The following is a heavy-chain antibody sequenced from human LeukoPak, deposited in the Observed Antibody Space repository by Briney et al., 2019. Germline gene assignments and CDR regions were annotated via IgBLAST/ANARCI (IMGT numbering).Heavy chain of an antibody. J-gene: IGHJ4*02. V-gene: IGHV4-4*02. CDR3: MRENRPFCPFAF. D-gene: IGHD2/OR15-2a*01. CDR2: IAHDGTR. CDR1: GGSIDSTNY. Sequence: SETLSLTCGVSGGSIDSTNYWSWVRQAPGKGLEWIGEIAHDGTRNYNPSLRSRVAMSFDRANNYFSLSLTAVTAADTALYYWMRENRPFCPFAFWGQGVMVTVSS.